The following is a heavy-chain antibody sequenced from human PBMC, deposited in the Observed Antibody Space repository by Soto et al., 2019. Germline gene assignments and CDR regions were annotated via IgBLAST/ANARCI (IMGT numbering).Heavy chain of an antibody. D-gene: IGHD6-19*01. CDR3: ARDGSGWYSTSWFDP. CDR1: GFTFSSYA. V-gene: IGHV3-30-3*01. Sequence: QVQLVESGGGVVQPGRSLRLSGAASGFTFSSYAMHWVRQAPGKGLEGVAVISYDGSNKYYADSGKGRFTISRDNSKNTLYLQMNSLRAEDTAVYYCARDGSGWYSTSWFDPWGQGTLVTVSS. CDR2: ISYDGSNK. J-gene: IGHJ5*02.